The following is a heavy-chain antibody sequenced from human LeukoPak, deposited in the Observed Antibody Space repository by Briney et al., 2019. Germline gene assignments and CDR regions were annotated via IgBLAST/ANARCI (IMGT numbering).Heavy chain of an antibody. V-gene: IGHV5-51*01. J-gene: IGHJ5*02. CDR3: ARTKGPRHIAAAGKWFDP. CDR1: GYSFTSYW. CDR2: IYPGDSDT. Sequence: GESLKISCKGSGYSFTSYWIGWVRQMPGKGLEWMGIIYPGDSDTRYSPSFQGQVTISADKSISTAYLQWSSLKASDTAMYYCARTKGPRHIAAAGKWFDPWGQGTLVTVSS. D-gene: IGHD6-13*01.